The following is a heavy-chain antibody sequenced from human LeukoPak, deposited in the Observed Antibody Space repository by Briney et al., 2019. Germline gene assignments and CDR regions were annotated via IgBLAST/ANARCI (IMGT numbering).Heavy chain of an antibody. CDR2: ISGSGGTT. D-gene: IGHD4-17*01. CDR3: AKDRYGDYSFEH. V-gene: IGHV3-23*01. Sequence: GGCLRLSWAASGFTFTGHAMTWVRQAPGKGLEWVAVISGSGGTTYYADSVKGRFIISRDNSKNTLYLQMNSLTGADTALYYCAKDRYGDYSFEHWGQGALVAVSS. CDR1: GFTFTGHA. J-gene: IGHJ4*02.